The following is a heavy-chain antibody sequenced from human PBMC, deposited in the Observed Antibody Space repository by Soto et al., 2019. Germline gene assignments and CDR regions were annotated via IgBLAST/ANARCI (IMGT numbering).Heavy chain of an antibody. D-gene: IGHD3-22*01. V-gene: IGHV4-30-2*02. Sequence: ASGTLSLTCAVSGCSISRGGYSWGWIRQPPGKGLEWIGYIYHSGSTYYNPSLKSRVTISLDTSNNQFSLKLSSVTAADTAVYYCARSHSGAYYSGYYFDFWGQGTLVTVSS. CDR1: GCSISRGGYS. CDR2: IYHSGST. J-gene: IGHJ4*02. CDR3: ARSHSGAYYSGYYFDF.